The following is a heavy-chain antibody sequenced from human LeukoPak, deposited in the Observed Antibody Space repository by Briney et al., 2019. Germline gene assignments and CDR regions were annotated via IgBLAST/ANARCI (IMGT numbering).Heavy chain of an antibody. J-gene: IGHJ4*02. Sequence: GESLKISCKGSGYSFTNYWIGWVRQMPGKGLEWMGIIYPGDSDTRYSPSFQGQVTISADKSISTAYLRWSSLKASDTAMYYCARRYDSNYKHFDYWGQGTLVTVSS. CDR3: ARRYDSNYKHFDY. CDR1: GYSFTNYW. CDR2: IYPGDSDT. D-gene: IGHD4-11*01. V-gene: IGHV5-51*01.